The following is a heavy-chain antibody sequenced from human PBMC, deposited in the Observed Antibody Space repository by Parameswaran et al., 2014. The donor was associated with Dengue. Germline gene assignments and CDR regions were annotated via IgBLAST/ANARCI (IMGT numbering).Heavy chain of an antibody. J-gene: IGHJ4*02. Sequence: VRQAPGKGLEWIGSIYYSGSTYYNPSLKSRVTISVDTSKNQFSLKLSSVTAADTAVYYCGRFGEPSYFDYWGQGTLVTVSS. CDR3: GRFGEPSYFDY. V-gene: IGHV4-39*01. CDR2: IYYSGST. D-gene: IGHD3-10*01.